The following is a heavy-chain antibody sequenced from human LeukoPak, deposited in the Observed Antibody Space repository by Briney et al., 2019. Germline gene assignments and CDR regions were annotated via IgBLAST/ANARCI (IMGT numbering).Heavy chain of an antibody. J-gene: IGHJ4*02. Sequence: GASVKVSCKVSGYTLTELSMHWVRQAPGKGLEWMGGFDPEDGETIYAQKFQGRVTMTEDTSTDTAYMELSSLRSEDTDVYYCATDISIAAAGTAFDYWGQGTLVTVSS. CDR3: ATDISIAAAGTAFDY. D-gene: IGHD6-13*01. CDR1: GYTLTELS. V-gene: IGHV1-24*01. CDR2: FDPEDGET.